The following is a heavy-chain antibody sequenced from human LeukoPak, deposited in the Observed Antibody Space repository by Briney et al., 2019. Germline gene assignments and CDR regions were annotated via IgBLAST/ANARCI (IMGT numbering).Heavy chain of an antibody. Sequence: GGSLRLSCAGSGFTFSTYWMHWVRQAPGGGLVWFSGINTDGSTTSYADSVKGRFTISRDNAKNTLYLQMTSLRVEDTALYYCAKESGYDVDLEYWGQGALVTVSS. CDR3: AKESGYDVDLEY. CDR2: INTDGSTT. D-gene: IGHD5-12*01. V-gene: IGHV3-74*01. J-gene: IGHJ4*02. CDR1: GFTFSTYW.